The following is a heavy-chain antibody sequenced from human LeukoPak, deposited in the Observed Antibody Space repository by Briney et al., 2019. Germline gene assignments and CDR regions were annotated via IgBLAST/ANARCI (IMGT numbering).Heavy chain of an antibody. CDR1: GYSISSGYY. V-gene: IGHV4-38-2*02. CDR3: ARSATQWLVSYYYYMDV. CDR2: IYHSGST. D-gene: IGHD6-19*01. J-gene: IGHJ6*03. Sequence: SETLSLTCTVSGYSISSGYYWGWIRQPPGKGLEWIGSIYHSGSTYYNPPLKSRVTISVDTSKNQFSLKLSSVTAADTAVYYCARSATQWLVSYYYYMDVWGKGTTVTVSS.